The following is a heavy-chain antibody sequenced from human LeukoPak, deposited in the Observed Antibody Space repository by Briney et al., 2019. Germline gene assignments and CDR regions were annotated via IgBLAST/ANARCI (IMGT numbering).Heavy chain of an antibody. V-gene: IGHV3-30*02. J-gene: IGHJ5*02. CDR2: IHSGGNNK. D-gene: IGHD6-19*01. CDR1: GFTFRSYG. CDR3: AKDNSGWTFDP. Sequence: GGSLRLSCGASGFTFRSYGMHWVRQAPGKGLEWVAFIHSGGNNKYYADSVKGRFTVPRDNSKNTPYLQMNSLRGEDTAVYYCAKDNSGWTFDPWGQGTLVTVSS.